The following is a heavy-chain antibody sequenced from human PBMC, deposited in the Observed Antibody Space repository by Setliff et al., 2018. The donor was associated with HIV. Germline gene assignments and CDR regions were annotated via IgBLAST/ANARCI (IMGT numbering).Heavy chain of an antibody. D-gene: IGHD6-19*01. V-gene: IGHV4-31*11. CDR3: ARAKWIAVAGTIVDWFDP. CDR2: IYYSGST. Sequence: LSLTCAVYGGSFSGYYWGWIRQHPGKGLEWIGYIYYSGSTYYNPSLKSRVTISVDTSKNQFSLKLGSVTAADTAVYYCARAKWIAVAGTIVDWFDPWGQGTLVTVSS. J-gene: IGHJ5*02. CDR1: GGSFSGYY.